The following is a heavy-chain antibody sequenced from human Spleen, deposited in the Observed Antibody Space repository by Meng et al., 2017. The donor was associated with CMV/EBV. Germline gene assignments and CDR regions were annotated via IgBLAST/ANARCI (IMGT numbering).Heavy chain of an antibody. Sequence: SVKVSCKASGGTFSSYAISWVRQAPGQGLEWMGGIIPILGIANYAQKFQGRVTITADKSTSTAYMELSSLRSEDTAVYYCARESAAGTAYYYGMDVWGQGTTVTVSS. J-gene: IGHJ6*02. CDR2: IIPILGIA. D-gene: IGHD6-13*01. CDR3: ARESAAGTAYYYGMDV. V-gene: IGHV1-69*10. CDR1: GGTFSSYA.